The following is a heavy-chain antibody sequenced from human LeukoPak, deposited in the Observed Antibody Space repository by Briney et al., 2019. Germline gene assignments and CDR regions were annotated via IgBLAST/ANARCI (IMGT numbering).Heavy chain of an antibody. D-gene: IGHD3-3*01. CDR2: ISGSGGST. Sequence: GGXXRLSCAASGFTFSSYAMSWVRQAPGKGLEGVSTISGSGGSTDYADSVKGRFTISRDNSKNTLYLQMDSLGAEDTAEYYCATMGYDFWSGYWPDYWGQGTLVTVSS. V-gene: IGHV3-23*01. CDR1: GFTFSSYA. CDR3: ATMGYDFWSGYWPDY. J-gene: IGHJ4*02.